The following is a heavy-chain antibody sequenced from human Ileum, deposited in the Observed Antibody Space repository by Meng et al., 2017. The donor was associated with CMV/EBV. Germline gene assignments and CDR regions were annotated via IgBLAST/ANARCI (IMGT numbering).Heavy chain of an antibody. J-gene: IGHJ4*02. CDR2: ISSRSSTI. CDR1: GFTFSSYS. Sequence: SLKISCDASGFTFSSYSMNWVRQAPGKGLEWVSYISSRSSTIYYADSLKGRFTISRANAKNSLYLQVNSLRAEDTALYYCAKGVYDSIGYGYWGQGTLVTVSS. V-gene: IGHV3-48*04. D-gene: IGHD3-22*01. CDR3: AKGVYDSIGYGY.